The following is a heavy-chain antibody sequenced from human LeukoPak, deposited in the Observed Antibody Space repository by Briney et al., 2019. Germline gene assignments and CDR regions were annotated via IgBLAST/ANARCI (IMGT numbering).Heavy chain of an antibody. CDR3: TTGIRGD. V-gene: IGHV3-15*04. J-gene: IGHJ4*02. Sequence: GGSLRLSCAASGFTFSGSAMRWVRQAPGKGLEWVGRIASKTDGGTTDYAAPVKGRFTISRDDSKNTLFLQMNSLKTEDTAVYYCTTGIRGDCGQGTLVTVSS. CDR1: GFTFSGSA. CDR2: IASKTDGGTT.